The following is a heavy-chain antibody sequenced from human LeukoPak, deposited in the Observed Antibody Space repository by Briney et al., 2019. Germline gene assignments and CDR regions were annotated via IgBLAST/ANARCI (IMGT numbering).Heavy chain of an antibody. V-gene: IGHV3-15*01. D-gene: IGHD1-26*01. CDR1: GFTFSNAW. CDR3: AKSSNRGESYSWYFDL. Sequence: GGSLRLSCAASGFTFSNAWMSWVRQAPGKGLEWVGRIKSKTDGGTTDYAAPVKGRFTISRGNSRNTLFLQLSSLRAEDTAVYYCAKSSNRGESYSWYFDLWGRGTLVTVSS. J-gene: IGHJ2*01. CDR2: IKSKTDGGTT.